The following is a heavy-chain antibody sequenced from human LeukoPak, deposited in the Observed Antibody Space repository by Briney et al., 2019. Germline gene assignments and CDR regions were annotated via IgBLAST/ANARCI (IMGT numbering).Heavy chain of an antibody. CDR2: ISGGGVST. V-gene: IGHV3-23*01. Sequence: GGSLRLSCATSGFSFSTYWMSWVRQAPGKGLEWVSGISGGGVSTFYADSVKGRFTISRDNSKNTLYLQMNSLRAEDTAVYYCAKDQGHYYDSSGYFNWFDPWGQGTLVTVSS. CDR3: AKDQGHYYDSSGYFNWFDP. D-gene: IGHD3-22*01. CDR1: GFSFSTYW. J-gene: IGHJ5*02.